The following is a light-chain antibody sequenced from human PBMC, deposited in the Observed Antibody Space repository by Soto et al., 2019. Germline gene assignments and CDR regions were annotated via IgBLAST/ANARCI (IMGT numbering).Light chain of an antibody. J-gene: IGKJ1*01. V-gene: IGKV3-20*01. Sequence: EIVLTQSPGTLSLSRGERATLSCRASESVPSSYLAWYQQKPGQAPRLLIYGASTRATGIPARFTGSASGPDFTLTISRLEPEDFAVYYCQQYGSSSWTFGQGTKVEVK. CDR3: QQYGSSSWT. CDR2: GAS. CDR1: ESVPSSY.